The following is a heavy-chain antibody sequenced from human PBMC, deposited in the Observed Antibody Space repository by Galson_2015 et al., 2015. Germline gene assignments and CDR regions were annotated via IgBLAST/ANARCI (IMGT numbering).Heavy chain of an antibody. CDR3: ARTSLRFFAGPPGADYYYYMDV. CDR1: GGSISSYY. D-gene: IGHD3-3*01. CDR2: IYYSGST. J-gene: IGHJ6*03. Sequence: SETLSLTCTVSGGSISSYYWSWIRQPPGKGLEWIGYIYYSGSTNYNPSLKSRVTISVDTSKNQFSLKLSSVTAADTAVYYCARTSLRFFAGPPGADYYYYMDVWGKGTTVTVSS. V-gene: IGHV4-59*01.